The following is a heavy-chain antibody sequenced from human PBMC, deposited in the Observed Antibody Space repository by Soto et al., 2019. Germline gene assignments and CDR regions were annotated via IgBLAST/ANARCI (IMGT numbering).Heavy chain of an antibody. J-gene: IGHJ5*02. CDR2: IIPIFGTA. CDR3: ARDCAPDSSGWPYGWFDP. CDR1: GGTFSSYA. Sequence: SVKVSCKASGGTFSSYAISWVRQAPGQGLEWMGGIIPIFGTANYAQKFQGRVTITADESTSTAYMELSSLRSEDTAVYYCARDCAPDSSGWPYGWFDPWGQGTLVTVSS. D-gene: IGHD6-19*01. V-gene: IGHV1-69*13.